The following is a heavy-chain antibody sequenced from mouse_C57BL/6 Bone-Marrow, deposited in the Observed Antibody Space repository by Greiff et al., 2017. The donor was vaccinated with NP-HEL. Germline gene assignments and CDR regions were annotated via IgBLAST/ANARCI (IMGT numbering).Heavy chain of an antibody. CDR2: INPSSGYP. Sequence: QVQLKESGAELARPGASVKMSCKASGYTFTSYTMHWVKQRPGQGLEWIGYINPSSGYPKYNQKFKDTATLTADKSSSTAYMQLSSLTAEDSAVYYCARKGIYYGFDYWGQGTTLTVSS. D-gene: IGHD2-1*01. CDR3: ARKGIYYGFDY. J-gene: IGHJ2*01. V-gene: IGHV1-4*01. CDR1: GYTFTSYT.